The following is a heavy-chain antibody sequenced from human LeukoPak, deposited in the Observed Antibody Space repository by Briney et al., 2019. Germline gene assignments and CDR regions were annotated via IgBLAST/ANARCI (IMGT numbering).Heavy chain of an antibody. V-gene: IGHV3-23*01. CDR1: EFTFSSYA. D-gene: IGHD6-13*01. J-gene: IGHJ4*02. Sequence: PGASLRLSCAASEFTFSSYAMSWVRQAPGKGLEWVSGISAGGGSTYYADSVKGRFTISRDDSKNTLYLQMNSLRVDDTAVYYCAKAYGYSNRGIDYWGQGTLVTVSS. CDR3: AKAYGYSNRGIDY. CDR2: ISAGGGST.